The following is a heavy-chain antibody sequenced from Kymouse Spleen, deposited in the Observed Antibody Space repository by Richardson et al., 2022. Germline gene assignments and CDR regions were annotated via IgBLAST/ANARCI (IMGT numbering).Heavy chain of an antibody. CDR3: ARDNSYYDFWSGYYTDAFDI. J-gene: IGHJ3*02. CDR1: GFTFSSYW. Sequence: EVQLVESGGGLVQPGGSLRLSCAASGFTFSSYWMSWVRQAPGKGLEWVANIKQDGSEKYYVDSVKGRFTISRDNAKNSLYLQMNSLRAEDTAVYYCARDNSYYDFWSGYYTDAFDIWGQGTMVTVSS. V-gene: IGHV3-7*01. CDR2: IKQDGSEK. D-gene: IGHD3-3*01.